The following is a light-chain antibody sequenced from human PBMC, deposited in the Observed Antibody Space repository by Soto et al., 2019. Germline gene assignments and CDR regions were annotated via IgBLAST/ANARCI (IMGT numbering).Light chain of an antibody. CDR2: GTS. J-gene: IGKJ5*01. CDR1: QSVPSSY. V-gene: IGKV3-15*01. CDR3: QEYNTWPPIT. Sequence: TQSLGTPSLSPGRRDILSCSVIQSVPSSYLGWYQQKPGQAPRLLIYGTSTRATGIPARFSGSGSGTEFTLTISSLQSEDFAVYYCQEYNTWPPITIGQGTRLEL.